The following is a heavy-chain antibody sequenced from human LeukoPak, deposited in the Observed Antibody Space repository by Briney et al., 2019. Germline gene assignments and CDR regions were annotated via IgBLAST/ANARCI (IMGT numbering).Heavy chain of an antibody. J-gene: IGHJ4*02. Sequence: SETLSLTCTVSGGSISSSSYYWGWIRQPPGKGLEWIGSIYYSGSTYYNPSLKSRVTISVDTSKNQFSLKLSSVAAADTAVYYCAGTIVVVTAAFDYWGQGTLVTVSS. CDR1: GGSISSSSYY. CDR3: AGTIVVVTAAFDY. V-gene: IGHV4-39*01. CDR2: IYYSGST. D-gene: IGHD2-21*02.